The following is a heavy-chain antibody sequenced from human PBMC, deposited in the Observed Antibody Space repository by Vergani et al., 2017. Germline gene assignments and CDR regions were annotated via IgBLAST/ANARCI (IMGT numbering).Heavy chain of an antibody. CDR2: ISGSGGST. Sequence: EVQLVESGGGLVKPGGSLRLSCAASGFTFSNAWMSWVRQAPGKGLEWVSAISGSGGSTYYADSVKGRFTISRDNSKNTLYLQMNSLRAEDTAVYYCAKDVGSSGYYYIVDYWGQGTLVTVSS. J-gene: IGHJ4*02. CDR1: GFTFSNAW. CDR3: AKDVGSSGYYYIVDY. V-gene: IGHV3-23*04. D-gene: IGHD3-22*01.